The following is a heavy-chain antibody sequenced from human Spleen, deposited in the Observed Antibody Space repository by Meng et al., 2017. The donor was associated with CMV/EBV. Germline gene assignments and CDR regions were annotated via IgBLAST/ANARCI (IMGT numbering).Heavy chain of an antibody. CDR1: GGSISTYY. CDR3: ARGKSSSSHYYYYAMDV. J-gene: IGHJ6*02. CDR2: VHYSGST. D-gene: IGHD6-6*01. Sequence: GSLRLSCTVSGGSISTYYWNLIRQSPGKGLEWIGYVHYSGSTTYNPSLKSRVTISVDTSKNQFSLGLSSVTAADTAVYYCARGKSSSSHYYYYAMDVWGQGTTVTVSS. V-gene: IGHV4-59*01.